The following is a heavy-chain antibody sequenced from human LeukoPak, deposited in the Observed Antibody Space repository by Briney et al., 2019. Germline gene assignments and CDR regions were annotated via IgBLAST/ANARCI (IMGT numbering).Heavy chain of an antibody. CDR1: GYTFTSYA. CDR2: INAGNGNT. V-gene: IGHV1-3*01. D-gene: IGHD3-22*01. J-gene: IGHJ4*02. CDR3: ARDSGDRRKVVVITPCDY. Sequence: ASVKVSCKASGYTFTSYAMHWVRQAPGQRLEWMGWINAGNGNTKYSQKFQGRVTITRDTSASTAYMELSSLRSEDTAVYYCARDSGDRRKVVVITPCDYWGQGTLVTVSS.